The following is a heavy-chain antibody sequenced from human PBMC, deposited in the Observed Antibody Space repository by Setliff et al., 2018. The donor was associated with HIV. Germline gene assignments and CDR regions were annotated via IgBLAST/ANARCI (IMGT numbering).Heavy chain of an antibody. D-gene: IGHD3-16*01. CDR3: ARDVPWGDYYYMDV. Sequence: SETLSLTCDVSGFSISSRYYWGWIRQSPGKGLEWIGNIYHTGSSYYNPSLNDRATISLDTSKNQFSLKLSSVTAADTAVYYCARDVPWGDYYYMDVWGKGTTVTVSS. CDR1: GFSISSRYY. V-gene: IGHV4-38-2*02. J-gene: IGHJ6*03. CDR2: IYHTGSS.